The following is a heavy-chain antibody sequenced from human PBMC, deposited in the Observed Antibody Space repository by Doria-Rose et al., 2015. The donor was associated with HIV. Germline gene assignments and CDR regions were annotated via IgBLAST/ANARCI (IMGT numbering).Heavy chain of an antibody. CDR3: ARIKSSRWYHKYYFDF. D-gene: IGHD6-13*01. J-gene: IGHJ4*02. CDR1: GVSLSSPGMG. V-gene: IGHV2-26*01. Sequence: QVTLKESGPVLVKPTETLTLTCTVSGVSLSSPGMGVSWIRQPPGKALEWLANIFSDDERFYKTSLKSRLTISRGTSKSQVVLTITDMDPVDTATYYCARIKSSRWYHKYYFDFWGQGTLVIVSA. CDR2: IFSDDER.